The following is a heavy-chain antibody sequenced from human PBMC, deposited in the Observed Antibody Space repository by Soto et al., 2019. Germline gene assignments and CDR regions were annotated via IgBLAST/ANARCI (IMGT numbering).Heavy chain of an antibody. CDR2: INHSGST. CDR1: GVSFSGYY. CDR3: ARGRYYDFWSDNNWFDP. D-gene: IGHD3-3*01. Sequence: SETLSLTSAFYGVSFSGYYWSWIRQPPGKGLEWIGEINHSGSTNYNPSLKSRVTISVDTSKNQFSLKLSSVTAADTAVYYCARGRYYDFWSDNNWFDPWGQGTLVTVSS. J-gene: IGHJ5*02. V-gene: IGHV4-34*01.